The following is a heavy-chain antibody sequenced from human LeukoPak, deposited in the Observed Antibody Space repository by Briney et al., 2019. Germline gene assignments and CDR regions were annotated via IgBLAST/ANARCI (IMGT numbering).Heavy chain of an antibody. D-gene: IGHD5-18*01. CDR1: GILASSNY. J-gene: IGHJ3*02. V-gene: IGHV3-66*01. CDR3: ARRERLGYSYGRGTLDI. CDR2: IDSTGST. Sequence: GGSLRLSCVASGILASSNYMSWVRQAPGKGLEWVSFIDSTGSTYYADSVKGRFTISRDNSRNTLYPQMNSLRVEDTAVYYCARRERLGYSYGRGTLDIWGQGTMVTVSS.